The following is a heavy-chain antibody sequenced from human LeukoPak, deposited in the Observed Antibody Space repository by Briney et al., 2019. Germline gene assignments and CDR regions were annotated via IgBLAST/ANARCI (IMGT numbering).Heavy chain of an antibody. CDR2: IYYSGST. J-gene: IGHJ3*02. CDR3: AGGISAFDI. V-gene: IGHV4-39*01. D-gene: IGHD3-3*02. Sequence: SETLSLTCTVSGGSISSSSYYWGWIRQPPGKGLEWIGSIYYSGSTYYNPSLKSRVTISVDTSKNQFSLKLSSVTAADTAVYYCAGGISAFDIWGQGTMVTVSS. CDR1: GGSISSSSYY.